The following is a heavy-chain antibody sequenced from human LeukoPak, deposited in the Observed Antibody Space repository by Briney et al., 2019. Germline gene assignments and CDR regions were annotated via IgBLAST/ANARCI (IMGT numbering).Heavy chain of an antibody. CDR3: ARHRMYYYDSSGRGVADAFDI. V-gene: IGHV4-4*07. J-gene: IGHJ3*02. CDR2: IYTSGST. D-gene: IGHD3-22*01. CDR1: GGSISSYY. Sequence: SETLSLTCTVSGGSISSYYWSWIRQPAGKGLEWIGRIYTSGSTNYNPSLKSRVTMPVDTSKNQFSLKLSSVTAADTAVYYCARHRMYYYDSSGRGVADAFDIWGQGTMVTVSS.